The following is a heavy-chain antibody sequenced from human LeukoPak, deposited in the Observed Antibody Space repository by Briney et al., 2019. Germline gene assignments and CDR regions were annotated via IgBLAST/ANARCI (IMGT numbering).Heavy chain of an antibody. Sequence: LGGSLRLSCAASGFTFSSYGMSWVRQAPGKGLEWVSAISGSGGSTYYADSVKGRFTISRDNSKNTLYLQMNSLRAEDTAVYYCANGRRFGELWEAYFDYWGQGTLVTVSS. V-gene: IGHV3-23*01. CDR2: ISGSGGST. CDR3: ANGRRFGELWEAYFDY. D-gene: IGHD3-10*01. CDR1: GFTFSSYG. J-gene: IGHJ4*02.